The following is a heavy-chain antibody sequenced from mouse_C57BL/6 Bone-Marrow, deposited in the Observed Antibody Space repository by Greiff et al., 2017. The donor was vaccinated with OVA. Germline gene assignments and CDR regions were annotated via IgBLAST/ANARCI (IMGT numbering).Heavy chain of an antibody. CDR3: AREDHSSWFAY. Sequence: QVQLKQPGAELVKPGASVKLSCKASGYTFTSYWMHWVKQRPGRGLEWIGRIDPNSGGTKYNEKFKSKATLTVDKPSSTAYMQLSSLTSEDSAVYYCAREDHSSWFAYWGQGTLVTVSA. CDR1: GYTFTSYW. V-gene: IGHV1-72*01. J-gene: IGHJ3*01. CDR2: IDPNSGGT.